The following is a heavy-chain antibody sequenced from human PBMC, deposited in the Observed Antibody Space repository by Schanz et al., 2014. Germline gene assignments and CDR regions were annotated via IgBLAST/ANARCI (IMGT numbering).Heavy chain of an antibody. J-gene: IGHJ3*01. CDR1: GYTVSALA. CDR2: FDVEDGET. Sequence: QVQLLQSGSEVKKPGASVKVSCEISGYTVSALAMHWVRQAPGKGLEWLGGFDVEDGETIYAQKFQGRVTMTEDTSTETAYMELSGLRSGDTAVYYCARGIPYCSSTSCSGLDAYDVWGQGTLXTVSS. D-gene: IGHD2-2*01. V-gene: IGHV1-24*01. CDR3: ARGIPYCSSTSCSGLDAYDV.